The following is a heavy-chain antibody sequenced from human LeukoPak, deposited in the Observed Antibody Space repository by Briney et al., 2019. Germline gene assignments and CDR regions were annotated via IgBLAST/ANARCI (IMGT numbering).Heavy chain of an antibody. CDR3: ARGQGPYGDYYFDY. Sequence: GGSLRLSCAASGFTFSSYWMSWVRQAPGKGLEWVANIKQDGSEEYYVDSVKGRFTISRDNAKNSLYLQMNSLRAEDTAVYYCARGQGPYGDYYFDYWGQGTLVTVSS. CDR2: IKQDGSEE. CDR1: GFTFSSYW. J-gene: IGHJ4*02. D-gene: IGHD4-17*01. V-gene: IGHV3-7*01.